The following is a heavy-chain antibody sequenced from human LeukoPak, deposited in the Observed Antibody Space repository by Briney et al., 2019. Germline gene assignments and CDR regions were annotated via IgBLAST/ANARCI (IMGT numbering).Heavy chain of an antibody. Sequence: AASVKVSCKSSVYIFTDYYMRWVRQAPGQGLGWMGRINPNSGGTNYAQKFQGRVTMTRDTSISTVYMELSRLRSDDTAVYYCARVGYYESSGYYEYWGQGTLVTVSS. CDR2: INPNSGGT. J-gene: IGHJ4*02. V-gene: IGHV1-2*06. D-gene: IGHD3-22*01. CDR1: VYIFTDYY. CDR3: ARVGYYESSGYYEY.